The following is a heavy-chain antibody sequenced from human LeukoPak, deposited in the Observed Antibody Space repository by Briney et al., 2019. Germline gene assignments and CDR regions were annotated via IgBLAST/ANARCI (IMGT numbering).Heavy chain of an antibody. J-gene: IGHJ4*02. D-gene: IGHD4-17*01. CDR2: INHSGST. CDR1: VGSFSGYY. CDR3: ARRCDYGYDY. V-gene: IGHV4-34*01. Sequence: SQTLSLTCALYVGSFSGYYWSCIRQPPGKGLEWIGEINHSGSTNYSPSLKSRVTISVDTSKNQFSLKLSSVTAADTAVYYCARRCDYGYDYWGQGTLVTVSS.